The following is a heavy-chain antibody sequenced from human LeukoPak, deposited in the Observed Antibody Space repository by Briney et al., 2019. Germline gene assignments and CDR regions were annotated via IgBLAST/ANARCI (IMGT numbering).Heavy chain of an antibody. Sequence: AGGSLRLSCAAFGFTFSSYSMNWVRQAPGKGLEWVSYISSSSSTIYYADSVKGRFTISRDNAKNSLYLQMNSLRAEDTAVYYCARDADYYDSSGYYYGFFGYWGQGTLVTVSS. V-gene: IGHV3-48*01. CDR1: GFTFSSYS. J-gene: IGHJ4*02. D-gene: IGHD3-22*01. CDR3: ARDADYYDSSGYYYGFFGY. CDR2: ISSSSSTI.